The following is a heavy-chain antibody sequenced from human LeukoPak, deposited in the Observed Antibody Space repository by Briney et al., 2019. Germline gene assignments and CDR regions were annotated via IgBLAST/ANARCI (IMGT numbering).Heavy chain of an antibody. Sequence: GGSLRLSCAASGFTFNSYAMMWVRQAPGKGLEWVSTISGSGGNTYYADSVKGRFTISRDNSKNTLYLQMNSLRAEDTAVYYCAKSVLCLGYCSGGSCYSDYWGQGTLVTVSS. J-gene: IGHJ4*02. CDR2: ISGSGGNT. CDR1: GFTFNSYA. D-gene: IGHD2-15*01. V-gene: IGHV3-23*01. CDR3: AKSVLCLGYCSGGSCYSDY.